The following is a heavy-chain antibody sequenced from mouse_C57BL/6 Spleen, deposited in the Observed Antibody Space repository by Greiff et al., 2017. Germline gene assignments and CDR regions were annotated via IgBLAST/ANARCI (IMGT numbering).Heavy chain of an antibody. D-gene: IGHD2-10*01. V-gene: IGHV1-78*01. CDR1: GYTFTDHT. CDR2: IYPRDGST. J-gene: IGHJ4*01. CDR3: ARGAYYDAMDY. Sequence: QVQLQQSDAGLVKPGASVTISCKVSGYTFTDHTIHWMKQRPEQSLEWIGYIYPRDGSTKYNEKFKGKATLTAVKSSITAYMQLNILTSEDSAVYFCARGAYYDAMDYWGQGTSVTVSS.